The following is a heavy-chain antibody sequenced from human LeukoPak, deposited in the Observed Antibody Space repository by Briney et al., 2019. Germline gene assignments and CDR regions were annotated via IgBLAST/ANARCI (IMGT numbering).Heavy chain of an antibody. V-gene: IGHV4-39*01. J-gene: IGHJ3*02. CDR3: ARGANSGYSYGTPRDDAFDI. Sequence: SSETLSLTCTVSGGSITSGVYYWGWIRQPPGKGLEWIGSIYYSGSTYYNPSLKSRVTISVDTSKNQFSLKLSSVTAADTAVYYCARGANSGYSYGTPRDDAFDIWGQGTMVTVSS. CDR1: GGSITSGVYY. CDR2: IYYSGST. D-gene: IGHD5-18*01.